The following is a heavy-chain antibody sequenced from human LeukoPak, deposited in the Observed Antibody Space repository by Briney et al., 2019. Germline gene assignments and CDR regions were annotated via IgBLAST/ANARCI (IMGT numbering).Heavy chain of an antibody. J-gene: IGHJ6*02. CDR1: GGSISSSSYY. V-gene: IGHV4-39*07. Sequence: PSETLSLTCTVSGGSISSSSYYCGWIRQPPGKGLEWIGSIYFSGGTYYNPSLKSRVTISVDTSKNQFSLKLSSVTAADTAVYYCARDRYASYYYGVDVWGQGTTVTVSS. CDR2: IYFSGGT. D-gene: IGHD1-1*01. CDR3: ARDRYASYYYGVDV.